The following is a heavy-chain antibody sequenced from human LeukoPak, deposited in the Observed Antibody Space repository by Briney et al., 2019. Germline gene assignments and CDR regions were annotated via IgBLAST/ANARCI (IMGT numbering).Heavy chain of an antibody. V-gene: IGHV1-2*02. Sequence: GASVKVSCKASGYIFTGYYLHWVRQAPGQGLEWMGWINLYNGGTSYAQKLQGRVTITGDTSISTAYMELTRLTSDDTALYFCARGEGSSIDYWGQGTLVTVSS. D-gene: IGHD6-13*01. CDR1: GYIFTGYY. CDR3: ARGEGSSIDY. CDR2: INLYNGGT. J-gene: IGHJ4*02.